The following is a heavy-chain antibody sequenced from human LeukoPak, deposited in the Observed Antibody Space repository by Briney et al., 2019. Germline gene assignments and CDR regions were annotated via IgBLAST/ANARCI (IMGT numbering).Heavy chain of an antibody. CDR3: ARDIATLFY. CDR1: GFTFGSYS. V-gene: IGHV3-48*01. Sequence: GGSLRLSCAASGFTFGSYSMNWVRQAPGKGLEWVSYISSSSSTIYYADSVKGRFTISRDNAKNSLFVQMNSLRAEDTAVYYCARDIATLFYWGQGTLVTVSS. J-gene: IGHJ4*02. CDR2: ISSSSSTI. D-gene: IGHD6-13*01.